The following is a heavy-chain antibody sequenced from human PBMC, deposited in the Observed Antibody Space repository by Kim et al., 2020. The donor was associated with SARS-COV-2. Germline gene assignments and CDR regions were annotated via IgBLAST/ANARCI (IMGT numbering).Heavy chain of an antibody. CDR3: ARGITMLRGGGMFV. Sequence: SETLSLTCTVSGGSISSYYWSWIRQPPGKGLEWIGYIYYSGSTNYNPSLKSRVTISVDTSKNQFSLKLSSVTAADTAVYYCARGITMLRGGGMFVWGQGT. V-gene: IGHV4-59*08. CDR1: GGSISSYY. J-gene: IGHJ6*02. D-gene: IGHD3-3*01. CDR2: IYYSGST.